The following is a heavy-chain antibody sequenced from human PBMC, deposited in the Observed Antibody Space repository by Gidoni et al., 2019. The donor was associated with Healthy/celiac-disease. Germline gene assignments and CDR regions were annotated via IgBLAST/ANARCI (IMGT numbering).Heavy chain of an antibody. V-gene: IGHV3-30*03. CDR1: GFTFSSYG. CDR2: ISYDGSNK. Sequence: QVQLVESGGGLVHPGRSLTLSCAASGFTFSSYGMHWVRQAPGKGLEWVAVISYDGSNKYYADSVKGRFTIYRDNSKNTLYLQMNSLRAEDTAVYYCARDRSGWYYGYYYGMDVWGQGTTVTVSS. J-gene: IGHJ6*02. CDR3: ARDRSGWYYGYYYGMDV. D-gene: IGHD6-19*01.